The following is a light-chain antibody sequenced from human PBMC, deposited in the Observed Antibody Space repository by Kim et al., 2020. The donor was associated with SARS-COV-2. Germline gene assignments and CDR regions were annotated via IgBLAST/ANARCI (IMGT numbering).Light chain of an antibody. V-gene: IGKV3D-15*01. CDR2: GAS. Sequence: PGERATLFCRTSQTISTNLAWYQQKPGQAPRLLIYGASIRATGIPARFSGSGSGTDFSLTISSLQSEDSAFYYCQQYNEWPSWTFGQGTKVDIK. J-gene: IGKJ1*01. CDR3: QQYNEWPSWT. CDR1: QTISTN.